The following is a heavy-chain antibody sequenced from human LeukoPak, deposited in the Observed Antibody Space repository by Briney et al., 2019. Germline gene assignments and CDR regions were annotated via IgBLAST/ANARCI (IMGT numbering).Heavy chain of an antibody. CDR1: GITLSNYG. J-gene: IGHJ4*02. Sequence: GGSLRLSCAVSGITLSNYGMSWVRQAPGKGLEWVAGISDSGGRTNYADSVKGRFTISRDNPKNTLYLQMNSLRAEDTAVYFCAKRAVVIRVILVGFHKEAYYFDSWGQGALVTVSS. CDR2: ISDSGGRT. D-gene: IGHD3-22*01. V-gene: IGHV3-23*01. CDR3: AKRAVVIRVILVGFHKEAYYFDS.